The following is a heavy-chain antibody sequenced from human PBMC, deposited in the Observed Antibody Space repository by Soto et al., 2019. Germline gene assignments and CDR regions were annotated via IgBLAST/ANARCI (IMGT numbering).Heavy chain of an antibody. V-gene: IGHV3-23*01. D-gene: IGHD2-2*01. CDR3: TKYPCTRSSCYFDF. Sequence: ESGGGLVQPGGSLRLSCEASGFTFSSHAMSWVRQAPGKGLEWVSAISGSDAGTFDADSVRGRFTISRDNSKNTLYLHMTSLRVEDTAIYYCTKYPCTRSSCYFDFWCQGSLVTVSS. J-gene: IGHJ4*02. CDR1: GFTFSSHA. CDR2: ISGSDAGT.